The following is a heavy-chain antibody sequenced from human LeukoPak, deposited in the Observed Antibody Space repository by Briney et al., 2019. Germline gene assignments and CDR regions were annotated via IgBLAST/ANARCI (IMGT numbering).Heavy chain of an antibody. CDR3: ARQQTYYYGSGSYWHFDY. CDR1: GGSFSGYY. V-gene: IGHV4-34*01. CDR2: INHSGST. Sequence: SETLSLTCAVYGGSFSGYYWSWIRQPPGKGLEWIGEINHSGSTNYNPSLKSRVTIPVDTSKNQFSLKLSSVTAADTAVYYCARQQTYYYGSGSYWHFDYWGQGTLVTVSS. D-gene: IGHD3-10*01. J-gene: IGHJ4*02.